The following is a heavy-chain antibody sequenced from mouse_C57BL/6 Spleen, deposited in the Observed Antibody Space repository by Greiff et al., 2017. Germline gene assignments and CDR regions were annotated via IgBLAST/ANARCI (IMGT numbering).Heavy chain of an antibody. V-gene: IGHV1-15*01. CDR1: GYTFTDYE. CDR2: LDPETGGT. J-gene: IGHJ3*01. D-gene: IGHD1-1*01. CDR3: TRGGSYYGSRFAY. Sequence: VHLVESGAELVRPGASVTLSCKASGYTFTDYEMHWVKQTPVHGLEWIGALDPETGGTAYNQKFKGKALLTADKSSSTSYMELRSLTSEDSAVYYCTRGGSYYGSRFAYWGQGTLVTVSA.